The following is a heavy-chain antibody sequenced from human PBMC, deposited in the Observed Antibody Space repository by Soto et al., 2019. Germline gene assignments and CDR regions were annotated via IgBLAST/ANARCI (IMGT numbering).Heavy chain of an antibody. Sequence: LSLTCTVSGGSISSYYWSWIRQPPGKGLEWIGYIYYSGSTNYNPSLKSRVTISVDTSKNQFSPKLSSVTAADTAVYYCARDRIAAAGTAYYYYGMDVWGQGTTVTVSS. CDR1: GGSISSYY. CDR3: ARDRIAAAGTAYYYYGMDV. CDR2: IYYSGST. V-gene: IGHV4-59*01. J-gene: IGHJ6*02. D-gene: IGHD6-13*01.